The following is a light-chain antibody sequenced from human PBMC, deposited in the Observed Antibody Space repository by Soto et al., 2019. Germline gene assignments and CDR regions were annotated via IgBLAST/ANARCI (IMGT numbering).Light chain of an antibody. CDR1: QSVGTK. J-gene: IGKJ5*01. CDR3: QQYNNWPPIT. V-gene: IGKV3-15*01. CDR2: GAS. Sequence: EVVLTQSPGTLSLSPGERATLSFRASQSVGTKLAWYQQKPGQAPRLLIYGASTRATGIPARFSGSGSGTEFTLTISSLQSEDFAVYYCQQYNNWPPITFGQGTRLEIK.